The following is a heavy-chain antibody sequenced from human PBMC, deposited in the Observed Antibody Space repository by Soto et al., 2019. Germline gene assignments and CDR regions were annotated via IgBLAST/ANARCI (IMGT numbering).Heavy chain of an antibody. J-gene: IGHJ3*02. CDR3: ARTYDGSGPNSGGYSFDI. CDR2: IYYSVT. Sequence: PSETLSLTCTVSGVSVISFYWSWIRQPPGKGLEWIAYIYYSVTSYNPSLKSRVSISLDTSKNQFSLKLSSVTAADTAVYCARTYDGSGPNSGGYSFDIWGQGTMVTVSS. CDR1: GVSVISFY. D-gene: IGHD3-22*01. V-gene: IGHV4-59*02.